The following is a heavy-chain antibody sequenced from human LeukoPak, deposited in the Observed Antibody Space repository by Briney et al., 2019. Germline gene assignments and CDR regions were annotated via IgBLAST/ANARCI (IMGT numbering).Heavy chain of an antibody. Sequence: GGSLRLSCAASGFTFSAHWMSWVRQAPGKGLEWVAVISYDGSNKYYADSVKGRFTISRDNSKKTLDLQMNSLTAEDTAVYYCAKDHGGDLWSGYYKGDAFDMWGQGTMVTVSS. CDR1: GFTFSAHW. J-gene: IGHJ3*02. D-gene: IGHD3-3*01. CDR2: ISYDGSNK. CDR3: AKDHGGDLWSGYYKGDAFDM. V-gene: IGHV3-30*18.